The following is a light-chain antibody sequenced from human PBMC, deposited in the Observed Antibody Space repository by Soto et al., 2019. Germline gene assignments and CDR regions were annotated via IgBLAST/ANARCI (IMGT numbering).Light chain of an antibody. V-gene: IGKV3-20*01. CDR3: QLYGVSPH. Sequence: DIVLTQYPGTRSLSPGERATLSCKTSQSSGSNFLAWYQHKPGQAPRLLIYASSNRATGIPDRFSGSASGTDFTLTINRMEPEDFAVYYCQLYGVSPHFGQGTRLEIK. CDR2: ASS. J-gene: IGKJ5*01. CDR1: QSSGSNF.